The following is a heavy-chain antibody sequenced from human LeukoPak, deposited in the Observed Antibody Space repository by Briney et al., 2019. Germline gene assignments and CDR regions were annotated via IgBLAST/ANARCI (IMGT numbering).Heavy chain of an antibody. J-gene: IGHJ4*02. D-gene: IGHD1-26*01. V-gene: IGHV3-13*01. CDR3: ARGMGATTQALFDS. Sequence: GGSLRLSYAASGYTFRPLDMHWVRQVTGKRLEWVSGIDTAGATYYPGSVKGRFTISRENAKNSLYLHMNGLRAGDTARYYSARGMGATTQALFDSWGQGALVAVSS. CDR1: GYTFRPLD. CDR2: IDTAGAT.